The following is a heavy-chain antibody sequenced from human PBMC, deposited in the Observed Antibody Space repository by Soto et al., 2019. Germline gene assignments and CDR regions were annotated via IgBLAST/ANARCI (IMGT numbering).Heavy chain of an antibody. CDR1: GFTFSSYG. D-gene: IGHD6-13*01. CDR3: ARDAGIAAAGSISSYYFDY. CDR2: IWYDGSNK. J-gene: IGHJ4*02. V-gene: IGHV3-33*08. Sequence: GGSLRLSCAASGFTFSSYGMHWVRQAPGKGLEWVAVIWYDGSNKYYADSVKGRFTISRDNSKNTLYLQMNSLRAEDTAVYYCARDAGIAAAGSISSYYFDYWGQGTLVTVSS.